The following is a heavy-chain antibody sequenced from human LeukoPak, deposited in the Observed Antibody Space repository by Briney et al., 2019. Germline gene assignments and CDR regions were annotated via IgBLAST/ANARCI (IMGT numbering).Heavy chain of an antibody. J-gene: IGHJ4*02. CDR3: AKVRYDCSGYQSPYFDY. Sequence: PGGSLRLSCAASGFTFSSYAMSWVRQAPGKGLEWVSVISGSGGSTYYADSVKGRFTISRDNSKNTLYLQMNSLRAEDTAVYYCAKVRYDCSGYQSPYFDYWGQGILVTVSS. CDR2: ISGSGGST. D-gene: IGHD3-22*01. CDR1: GFTFSSYA. V-gene: IGHV3-23*01.